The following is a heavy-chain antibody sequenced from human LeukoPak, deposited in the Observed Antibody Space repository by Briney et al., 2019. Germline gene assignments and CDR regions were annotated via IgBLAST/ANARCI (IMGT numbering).Heavy chain of an antibody. J-gene: IGHJ5*02. D-gene: IGHD6-19*01. CDR1: GYTFSGYH. Sequence: GASVKVSCKTSGYTFSGYHTHWMRQAPGQGLEWIGWIDPYSGGTHFAEKFQGRVTLTRDTSITTLYMELTNLKSDDTSIYFCARDVVAVDSNWFDPWGQGTLVTVSS. V-gene: IGHV1-2*02. CDR3: ARDVVAVDSNWFDP. CDR2: IDPYSGGT.